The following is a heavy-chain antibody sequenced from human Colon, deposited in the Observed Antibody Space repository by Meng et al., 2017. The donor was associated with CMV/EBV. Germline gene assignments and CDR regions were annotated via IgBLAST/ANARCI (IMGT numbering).Heavy chain of an antibody. CDR1: GFTFSSYW. J-gene: IGHJ6*02. D-gene: IGHD2-2*02. V-gene: IGHV3-7*01. CDR3: ARRGVVVPAAIRTKLYYYYGMDV. Sequence: GESLKISCAASGFTFSSYWMSWVRQAPGKGLEWVANIKQDGSEKYYVDPVKGRFTISRDNAKNSLYLQMNSLRAEDTAVYYCARRGVVVPAAIRTKLYYYYGMDVWGQGTTVTVSS. CDR2: IKQDGSEK.